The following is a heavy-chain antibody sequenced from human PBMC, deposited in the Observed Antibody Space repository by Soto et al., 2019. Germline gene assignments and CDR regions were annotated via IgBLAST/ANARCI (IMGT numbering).Heavy chain of an antibody. CDR1: GGSFSGYY. V-gene: IGHV4-34*01. Sequence: PSETLSRTCAVHGGSFSGYYWSWIRQPPGRGLEWIGEISHSGSTNYNPPLKSRVTISVDTSKNQFSLKLSSVTAADTAVYYCASSFTVTAIRASFFDYWGQGTLVTVSS. CDR2: ISHSGST. J-gene: IGHJ4*02. CDR3: ASSFTVTAIRASFFDY. D-gene: IGHD2-21*02.